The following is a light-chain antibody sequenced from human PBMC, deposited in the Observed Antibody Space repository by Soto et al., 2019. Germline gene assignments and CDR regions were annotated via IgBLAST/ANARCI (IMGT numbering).Light chain of an antibody. Sequence: EIVLTQSPGTLSLSPGERATLSCRASQTVSTNYLAWHQQKPGQSPRLVIYAVSSRATGIPDRFSGSGSGTDFTLTISRVEPEDFAVYYCQHYGSSELTFGGGTKVQIK. V-gene: IGKV3-20*01. CDR3: QHYGSSELT. CDR1: QTVSTNY. J-gene: IGKJ4*01. CDR2: AVS.